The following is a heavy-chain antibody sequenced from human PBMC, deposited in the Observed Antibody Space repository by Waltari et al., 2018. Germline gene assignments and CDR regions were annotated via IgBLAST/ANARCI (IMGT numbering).Heavy chain of an antibody. D-gene: IGHD6-19*01. CDR2: RKQDGSAK. CDR3: ARVNSRGAFDI. Sequence: EVQLVESGGGLVQHRGSVRLYCAASGFSFSSYWMSLVRQAPGKGLEWVANRKQDGSAKYYVNSVKCRFTISRDNAKLSLDLQMNSLRADDTAVYYCARVNSRGAFDIWGQGTMVTVSS. J-gene: IGHJ3*02. V-gene: IGHV3-7*01. CDR1: GFSFSSYW.